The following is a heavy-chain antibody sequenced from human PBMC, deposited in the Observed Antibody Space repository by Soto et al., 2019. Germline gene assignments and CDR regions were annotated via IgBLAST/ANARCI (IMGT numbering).Heavy chain of an antibody. V-gene: IGHV3-33*01. CDR1: GFPFWHYG. D-gene: IGHD6-19*01. Sequence: QVQLVESGGGVVQPGRSLRLSCVGSGFPFWHYGMHWVRQAPGKGLEWVAVIWSDGKKESYADFVKGRFAISRDNFKDTLYLQRNSLRAEDTAVYYCARDRDGGWFHMEVWGQGTTVTVSS. J-gene: IGHJ6*02. CDR2: IWSDGKKE. CDR3: ARDRDGGWFHMEV.